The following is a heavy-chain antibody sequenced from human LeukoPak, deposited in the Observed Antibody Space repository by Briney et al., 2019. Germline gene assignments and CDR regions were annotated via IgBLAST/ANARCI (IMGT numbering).Heavy chain of an antibody. Sequence: SETLSLTCTVSGGSISSSSYYWGWIRQPPGKGLEWIGSIYYSGSTYYNPSLKSRVTISVDTSKNQFSLKLSSVTAADTAVYYCARAHTNFDWFNWFDPWGQGTLVTVSS. J-gene: IGHJ5*02. D-gene: IGHD3-9*01. CDR2: IYYSGST. CDR3: ARAHTNFDWFNWFDP. CDR1: GGSISSSSYY. V-gene: IGHV4-39*07.